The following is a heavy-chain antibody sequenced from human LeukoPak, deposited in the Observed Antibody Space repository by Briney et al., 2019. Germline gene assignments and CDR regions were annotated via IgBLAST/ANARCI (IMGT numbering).Heavy chain of an antibody. J-gene: IGHJ5*02. Sequence: GGSLRLSCAASGFTFSSYGMHWVRQAPGKGLEWVAVISYDGSNKYYADSVKGRFTISRDNSKNTLYLQMNSLRAEDTAVYYCAKDPCTMVQPPESNHWGQGTLVTVSS. CDR2: ISYDGSNK. CDR1: GFTFSSYG. D-gene: IGHD3-10*01. V-gene: IGHV3-30*18. CDR3: AKDPCTMVQPPESNH.